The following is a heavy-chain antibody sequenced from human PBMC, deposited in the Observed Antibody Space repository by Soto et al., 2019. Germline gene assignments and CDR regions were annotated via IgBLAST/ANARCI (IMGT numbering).Heavy chain of an antibody. CDR1: GGSISSYY. Sequence: SETLSLTCTVSGGSISSYYWSWLRQPPGKGLEWIGYIYYSGSTNYNHSLKSRVTISVDTSKNQFSLKLSSVTAADTPVYYCARLGYYDFWSGPLPYYGMDVWGQGTTVTV. V-gene: IGHV4-59*01. CDR3: ARLGYYDFWSGPLPYYGMDV. D-gene: IGHD3-3*01. J-gene: IGHJ6*02. CDR2: IYYSGST.